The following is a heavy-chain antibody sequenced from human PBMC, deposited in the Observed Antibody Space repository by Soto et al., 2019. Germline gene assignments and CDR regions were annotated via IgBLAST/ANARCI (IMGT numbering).Heavy chain of an antibody. J-gene: IGHJ6*02. CDR2: ISAYNGNT. D-gene: IGHD3-3*01. CDR3: AGDQRITIFGVVISPNRYYYYGMDV. V-gene: IGHV1-18*01. CDR1: GYTFTSYG. Sequence: ASVKVSCKASGYTFTSYGISWVRQAPGQGLEWMGWISAYNGNTNYAQKLQGRVTMTTDTSTSTAYMELRSLRSDDTAVYYCAGDQRITIFGVVISPNRYYYYGMDVWGQGTTVTVSS.